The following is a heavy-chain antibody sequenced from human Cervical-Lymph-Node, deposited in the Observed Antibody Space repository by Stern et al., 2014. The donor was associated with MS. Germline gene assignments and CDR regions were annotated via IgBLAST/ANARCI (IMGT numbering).Heavy chain of an antibody. Sequence: EVQLVQSGGGLVQPGGSLRLPCEASGFPVGASYMTWVRQAPGKGLEWVSRIHTVGTTHYADSVKGRFTISRANAKNALYLQMDRLTVEDTAVYYCAREIAGRRFEDWGRGTLVAVSP. CDR1: GFPVGASY. J-gene: IGHJ4*02. D-gene: IGHD6-6*01. CDR2: IHTVGTT. CDR3: AREIAGRRFED. V-gene: IGHV3-66*01.